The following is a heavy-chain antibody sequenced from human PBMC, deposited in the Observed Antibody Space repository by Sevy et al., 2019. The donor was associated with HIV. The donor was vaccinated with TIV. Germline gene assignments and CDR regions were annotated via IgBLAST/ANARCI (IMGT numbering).Heavy chain of an antibody. V-gene: IGHV5-51*01. CDR2: IYPGHSDT. CDR3: ARRGAPAIAAAGTEGGAFDI. D-gene: IGHD6-13*01. J-gene: IGHJ3*02. CDR1: GYSFTSYW. Sequence: GESLKISCKGSGYSFTSYWIGWVRHMPGQGLEWMGIIYPGHSDTRYSPSFEGQVTISADKSISTAYLQWSSLKASDTAMYYCARRGAPAIAAAGTEGGAFDIWGQGTMVTVSS.